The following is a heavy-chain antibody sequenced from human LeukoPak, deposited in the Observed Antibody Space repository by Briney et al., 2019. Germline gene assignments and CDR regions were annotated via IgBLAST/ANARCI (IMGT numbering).Heavy chain of an antibody. D-gene: IGHD5-24*01. Sequence: GSSVNVSCKAFGYTLTSGYYIHWVRQAPGQGLKWMGWHKANRGGTSHVQKFQGRVTMTRDTSITTSYMELGRLISDDTAVYYCARDSRRDRKPNLFTFDYWGQGTLVTVSS. V-gene: IGHV1-2*02. CDR1: GYTLTSGYY. CDR2: HKANRGGT. J-gene: IGHJ4*02. CDR3: ARDSRRDRKPNLFTFDY.